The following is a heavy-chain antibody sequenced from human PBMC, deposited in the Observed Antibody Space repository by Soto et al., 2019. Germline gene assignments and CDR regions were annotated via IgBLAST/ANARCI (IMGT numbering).Heavy chain of an antibody. CDR3: ARRHDYNWFDP. D-gene: IGHD5-12*01. CDR1: GGSISSGDYY. J-gene: IGHJ5*02. Sequence: PSETLSLTCTVSGGSISSGDYYWSWLRQPPGKGLEWIGYIYYSGSTYFNPSLKSRVTISVDTSKNQFSLRLSSVTAADTAVYYCARRHDYNWFDPWGQGTLVTVSS. V-gene: IGHV4-30-4*01. CDR2: IYYSGST.